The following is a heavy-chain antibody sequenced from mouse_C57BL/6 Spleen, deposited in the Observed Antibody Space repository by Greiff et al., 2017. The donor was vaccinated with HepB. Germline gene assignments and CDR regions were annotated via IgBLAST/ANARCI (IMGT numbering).Heavy chain of an antibody. CDR1: GFNIKDYY. CDR2: IDPEDGET. Sequence: VQLKQSGAELVKPGASVKLSCTASGFNIKDYYMHWVKQRTEQGLEWIGRIDPEDGETKYAPKFQGKATITADTSSNTACLQLSSLTSEDTAVYYCAREGDYYGSSFFDYWGQGTTLTVSS. J-gene: IGHJ2*01. V-gene: IGHV14-2*01. CDR3: AREGDYYGSSFFDY. D-gene: IGHD1-1*01.